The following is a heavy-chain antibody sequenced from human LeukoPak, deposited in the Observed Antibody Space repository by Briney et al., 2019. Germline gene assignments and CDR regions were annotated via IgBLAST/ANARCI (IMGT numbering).Heavy chain of an antibody. V-gene: IGHV4-38-2*01. CDR3: ARNVDYGDYVDY. CDR1: GYSISSGYY. J-gene: IGHJ4*02. Sequence: PSETLSLTCAVSGYSISSGYYWGWIRQPPGKGLEWIGSIYHSGSTYYNPSLKSRVTISVDTSKNQFSLKLSSVTAADTAVYYCARNVDYGDYVDYWGQGTLVTASS. D-gene: IGHD4-17*01. CDR2: IYHSGST.